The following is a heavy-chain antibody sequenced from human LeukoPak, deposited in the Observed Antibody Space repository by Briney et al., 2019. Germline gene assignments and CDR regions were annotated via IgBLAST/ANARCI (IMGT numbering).Heavy chain of an antibody. D-gene: IGHD2-21*01. V-gene: IGHV3-9*01. CDR2: ISWNSGSI. Sequence: GGSLRLSCAASGFTFDDYAMHWVRQGPGKGLEWVSGISWNSGSIGYADSVKGRFTISRDNAKNSLYLQINSLRVEDTAVYYCARDTAIYRAFDIWDQGTMVTVSS. J-gene: IGHJ3*02. CDR1: GFTFDDYA. CDR3: ARDTAIYRAFDI.